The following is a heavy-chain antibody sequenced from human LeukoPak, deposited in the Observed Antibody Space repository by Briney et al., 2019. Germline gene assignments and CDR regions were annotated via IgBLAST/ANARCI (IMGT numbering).Heavy chain of an antibody. V-gene: IGHV5-51*01. J-gene: IGHJ6*03. CDR3: ARHIAVAATTPHQYYYYYMDV. Sequence: GESLKISCKGSGYSFTSYWIGWVRQMPGKGLEWMGIIYPGDSDTRYSPSFQGQVTISADKSISTAYLQWSSLKASDTAMYYCARHIAVAATTPHQYYYYYMDVWGKGTTVTVSS. CDR1: GYSFTSYW. D-gene: IGHD6-19*01. CDR2: IYPGDSDT.